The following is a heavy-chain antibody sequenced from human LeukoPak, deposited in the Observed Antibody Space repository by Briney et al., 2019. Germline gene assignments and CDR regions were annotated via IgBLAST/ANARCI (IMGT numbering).Heavy chain of an antibody. CDR1: GFTLSSNY. J-gene: IGHJ4*02. Sequence: GGALRHSCAASGFTLSSNYMSWVRQAPGKGLEWVSLIYSGGSTYYADSGLGRFTISRHNTKNTLYLQMNSLRAEDTAVYYCARDRLFDYWGQGSLVTVCS. CDR2: IYSGGST. D-gene: IGHD3-22*01. CDR3: ARDRLFDY. V-gene: IGHV3-53*01.